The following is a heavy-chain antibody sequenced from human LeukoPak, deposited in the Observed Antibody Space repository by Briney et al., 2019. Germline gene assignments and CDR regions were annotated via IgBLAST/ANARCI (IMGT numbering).Heavy chain of an antibody. V-gene: IGHV1-8*03. D-gene: IGHD2-21*01. CDR3: AKGGDWEQELAGYYDY. Sequence: ASVTVSCKPSVYTFTMYDLSWVRQAPGQGLEWVGWMNPKSGYSGYAQKFQGRVSITRNTSINTAYLELSRLTSEDTAVYYCAKGGDWEQELAGYYDYWGPGTLVTVSS. J-gene: IGHJ4*02. CDR1: VYTFTMYD. CDR2: MNPKSGYS.